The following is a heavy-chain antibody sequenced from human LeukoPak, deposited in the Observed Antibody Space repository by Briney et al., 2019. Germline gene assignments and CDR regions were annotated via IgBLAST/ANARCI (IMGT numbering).Heavy chain of an antibody. Sequence: GASVKVSCKASGGTFSSYAISWVRQAPGQGLEWMGGIIPIFGTANYAQKFQGRVTITADESTSTAYMELSSLRSEDTAVYYCAGVVSAARRTGTTQREGYWGQGTPVTVSS. CDR2: IIPIFGTA. CDR3: AGVVSAARRTGTTQREGY. D-gene: IGHD2-2*01. J-gene: IGHJ4*02. V-gene: IGHV1-69*13. CDR1: GGTFSSYA.